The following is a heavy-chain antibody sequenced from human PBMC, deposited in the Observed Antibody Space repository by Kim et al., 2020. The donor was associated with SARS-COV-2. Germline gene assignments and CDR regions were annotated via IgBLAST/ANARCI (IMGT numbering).Heavy chain of an antibody. CDR3: HSNGWIEGDWFDP. Sequence: SETLSLTCTVSGGSINNHNLYWGFIRQAPGKGPQWIGSIYFSGTTYFNPSLKSRITMSIDTSKNQFSLKLRSVTAADTAVYFCHSNGWIEGDWFDPWGQGTLVTVSS. V-gene: IGHV4-39*01. D-gene: IGHD6-19*01. CDR1: GGSINNHNLY. J-gene: IGHJ5*02. CDR2: IYFSGTT.